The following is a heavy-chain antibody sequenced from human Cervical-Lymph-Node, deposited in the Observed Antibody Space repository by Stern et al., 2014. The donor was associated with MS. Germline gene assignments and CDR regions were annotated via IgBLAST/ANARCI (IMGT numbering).Heavy chain of an antibody. J-gene: IGHJ4*02. CDR2: IIPIFGTP. CDR1: GDTFGTYA. V-gene: IGHV1-69*01. Sequence: QVQLGQSGAEVKKPGSSVKVSCKASGDTFGTYAFSWVRQAPGQGLEWMGGIIPIFGTPNYAQKFQGTVTITADESTSTAYMELSSLRSEDTAMYYCAREGKSRDGYNNPFDYWGQGTLVTVSS. D-gene: IGHD5-24*01. CDR3: AREGKSRDGYNNPFDY.